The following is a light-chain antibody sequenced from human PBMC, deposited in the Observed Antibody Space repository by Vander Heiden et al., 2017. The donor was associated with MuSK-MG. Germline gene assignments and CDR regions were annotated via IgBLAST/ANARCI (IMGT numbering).Light chain of an antibody. CDR3: QQANRFPRT. J-gene: IGKJ4*01. CDR2: SAS. Sequence: IQMTQSPSTVSASVGDRVTITCRASQGISTWLAWYQQKPGKAPKLLIHSASTLQSGVPSRFSGSGSETDFTLTISSLQPEDFATYYCQQANRFPRTFGGGTKVEIK. CDR1: QGISTW. V-gene: IGKV1-12*01.